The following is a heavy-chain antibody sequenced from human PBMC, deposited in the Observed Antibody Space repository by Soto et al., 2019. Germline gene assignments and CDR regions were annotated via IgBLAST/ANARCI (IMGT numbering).Heavy chain of an antibody. V-gene: IGHV3-64*01. CDR3: AKIIAVAAYKSPFDY. CDR2: ISSNGGST. Sequence: SGGSLRLSCAASGFTFSSYAMHWVRQAPGKGLEYVSAISSNGGSTYYANSVKGRFTISRDNSKNTLYLQMSSLRAEDTAVYYCAKIIAVAAYKSPFDYWGQGTLVTVSS. D-gene: IGHD6-19*01. J-gene: IGHJ4*02. CDR1: GFTFSSYA.